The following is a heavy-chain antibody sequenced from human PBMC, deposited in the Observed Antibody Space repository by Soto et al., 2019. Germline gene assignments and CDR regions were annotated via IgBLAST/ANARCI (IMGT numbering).Heavy chain of an antibody. CDR1: GGSISSGGYS. CDR3: ARVPAY. D-gene: IGHD2-2*01. V-gene: IGHV4-30-2*01. CDR2: IYHSGRT. J-gene: IGHJ1*01. Sequence: QLQLQESGSGLVKPSQTLSLTCAVSGGSISSGGYSWSWIRQPPGKGLEWIGYIYHSGRTYYNPSPNARATISVHRSKNRFPLKLSSVTAADTAVYYCARVPAYWGQGTLVTVSS.